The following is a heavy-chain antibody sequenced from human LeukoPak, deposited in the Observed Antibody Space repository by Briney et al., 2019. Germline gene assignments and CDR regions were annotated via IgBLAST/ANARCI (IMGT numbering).Heavy chain of an antibody. J-gene: IGHJ4*02. CDR2: IIPIFGTA. Sequence: SVKVSCKASGGTFSSYAISWVRQAPGQGLEWMGGIIPIFGTANYAQKFQGRVTITADESTCTAYMELSSLRSEDTAVYYCARGTFYGSGSSLGYWGQGTLVTVSS. V-gene: IGHV1-69*13. CDR1: GGTFSSYA. CDR3: ARGTFYGSGSSLGY. D-gene: IGHD3-10*01.